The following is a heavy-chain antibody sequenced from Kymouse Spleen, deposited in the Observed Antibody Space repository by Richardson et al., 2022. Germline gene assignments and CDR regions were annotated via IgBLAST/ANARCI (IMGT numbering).Heavy chain of an antibody. CDR3: AREDYYGSGSSDV. CDR1: GGSISSYY. D-gene: IGHD3-10*01. Sequence: QVQLQESGPGLVKPSETLSLTCTVSGGSISSYYWSWIRQPPGKGLEWIGYIYYSGSTNYNPSLKSRVTISVDTSKNQFSLKLSSVTAADTAVYYCAREDYYGSGSSDVWGQGTTVTVSS. V-gene: IGHV4-59*01. J-gene: IGHJ6*02. CDR2: IYYSGST.